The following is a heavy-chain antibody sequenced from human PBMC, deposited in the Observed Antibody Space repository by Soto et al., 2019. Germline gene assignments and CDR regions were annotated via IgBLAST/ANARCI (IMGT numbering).Heavy chain of an antibody. CDR1: GGSISSSNW. V-gene: IGHV4-4*02. CDR2: IYHSGST. J-gene: IGHJ5*02. CDR3: ARGLELRYFDWLTWLDP. D-gene: IGHD3-9*01. Sequence: LSETLSLTCAVSGGSISSSNWWSWVRQPPGKGLEWIGEIYHSGSTNYNPSLKSRVTISVDKSKNQFSLKLSSVTAADTAVYYCARGLELRYFDWLTWLDPWGQGTLVTVSS.